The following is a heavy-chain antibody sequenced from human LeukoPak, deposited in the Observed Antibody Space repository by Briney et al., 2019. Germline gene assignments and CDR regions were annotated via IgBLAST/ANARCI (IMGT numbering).Heavy chain of an antibody. CDR2: ISYDGSNK. J-gene: IGHJ6*03. Sequence: PGGSLRLSCAASGFTFSSYAMHWVRQAPGKGLEWVAVISYDGSNKYYADSVKGRFTISRDNSKNTLYLQMNSLRAEDTAVCYCARDKAEWFPFRPYYYYYYMDVWGKGTTVTVSS. V-gene: IGHV3-30*01. D-gene: IGHD3-3*01. CDR3: ARDKAEWFPFRPYYYYYYMDV. CDR1: GFTFSSYA.